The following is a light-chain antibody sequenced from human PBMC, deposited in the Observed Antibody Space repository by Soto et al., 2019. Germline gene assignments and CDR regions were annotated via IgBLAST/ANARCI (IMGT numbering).Light chain of an antibody. CDR2: TAS. CDR3: QQTKSYPST. CDR1: QGISNW. J-gene: IGKJ4*01. Sequence: DIQMTQSPSSVSASVGDRVTITCRASQGISNWLAWYQQKPGKAPNLLIYTASTLESGVPSRFSGSGSGTDFTLTISSLRAEDFAIYFCQQTKSYPSTFGGGTKVDIK. V-gene: IGKV1-12*02.